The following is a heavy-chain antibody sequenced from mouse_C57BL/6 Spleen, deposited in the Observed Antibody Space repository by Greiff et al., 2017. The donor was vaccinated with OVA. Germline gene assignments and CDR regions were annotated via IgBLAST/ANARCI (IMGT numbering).Heavy chain of an antibody. CDR3: ARMSSGRPHYYAMDY. J-gene: IGHJ4*01. D-gene: IGHD3-2*02. CDR2: IDPSDSYT. Sequence: QVQLKQPGAELVMPGASVKLSCKASGYTFTSYWMHWVKQRPGQGLEWIGEIDPSDSYTNYNQKFKGKSTLTVDKSSSTAYMQLSSLTSEDSAVYYCARMSSGRPHYYAMDYWGQGTSVTVSS. V-gene: IGHV1-69*01. CDR1: GYTFTSYW.